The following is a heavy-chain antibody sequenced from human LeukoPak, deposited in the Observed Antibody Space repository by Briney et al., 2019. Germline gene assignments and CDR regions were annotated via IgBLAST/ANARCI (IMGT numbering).Heavy chain of an antibody. Sequence: SETLSLTCTVSGGSISSYYWSWIRQPPGKGLEWIGYIYYNGSTNYNPSLKSRVTISVDTSKNQFSLKLSSVTAADTAVYYCARGWTYYYDSSGYFVDNWFDPWGQGTLVTVSS. D-gene: IGHD3-22*01. CDR1: GGSISSYY. V-gene: IGHV4-59*01. CDR3: ARGWTYYYDSSGYFVDNWFDP. CDR2: IYYNGST. J-gene: IGHJ5*02.